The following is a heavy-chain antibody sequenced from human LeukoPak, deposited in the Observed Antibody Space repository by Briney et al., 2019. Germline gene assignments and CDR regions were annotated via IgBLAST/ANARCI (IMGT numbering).Heavy chain of an antibody. D-gene: IGHD6-19*01. V-gene: IGHV3-23*01. CDR1: GLTFSSYA. Sequence: GGSLRLSCAASGLTFSSYAMSWVRQAPGKGLEWVSSVNGSGYSAYYADSVKGRFTISRDNSKDTLFQQMSTLRVEDTAVYYCAKVVSYSSGWFFHHWGQGTLVTVSS. J-gene: IGHJ1*01. CDR2: VNGSGYSA. CDR3: AKVVSYSSGWFFHH.